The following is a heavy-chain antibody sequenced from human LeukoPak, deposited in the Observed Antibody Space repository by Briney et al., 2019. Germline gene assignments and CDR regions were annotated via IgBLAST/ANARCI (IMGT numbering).Heavy chain of an antibody. Sequence: GGSLRLSCAASGFTFSNAWMSWVRQAPGKGLEWVGRIKSKTDGGTTDYAAPVKGRFTISRDDSKNTLYLQMNSLKTEDTAVYYCTQTIVGARPPNDYWGQGTLVTVSS. CDR3: TQTIVGARPPNDY. J-gene: IGHJ4*02. CDR2: IKSKTDGGTT. V-gene: IGHV3-15*01. D-gene: IGHD1-26*01. CDR1: GFTFSNAW.